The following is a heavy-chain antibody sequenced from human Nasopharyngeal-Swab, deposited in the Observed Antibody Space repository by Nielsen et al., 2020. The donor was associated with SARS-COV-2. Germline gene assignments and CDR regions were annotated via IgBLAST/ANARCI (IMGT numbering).Heavy chain of an antibody. J-gene: IGHJ2*01. CDR2: ISGSGGST. Sequence: GESLKISCAASGFTFSSYAMSWVRQAPGKGLEWVSAISGSGGSTYYADSVKGRFTISRDNSKNTLYLQMNSLRAEDTAVYYCAKAMTRGLTVAAHRGGWYFDLWGRGTLVTVSS. V-gene: IGHV3-23*01. CDR3: AKAMTRGLTVAAHRGGWYFDL. CDR1: GFTFSSYA. D-gene: IGHD6-19*01.